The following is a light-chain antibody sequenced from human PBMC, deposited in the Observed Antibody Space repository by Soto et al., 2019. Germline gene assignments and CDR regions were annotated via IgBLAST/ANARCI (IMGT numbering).Light chain of an antibody. V-gene: IGKV1-5*03. Sequence: DVQMTQSPSTLSAPVGDRVTITCRASQSISSWLAWYQQEPGKAPKLLISEASTLEGGVPSRFSGSGSGTEFALTISSLQPDDFASYYCQQYSSYPWTFGQGTKVEIK. J-gene: IGKJ1*01. CDR1: QSISSW. CDR2: EAS. CDR3: QQYSSYPWT.